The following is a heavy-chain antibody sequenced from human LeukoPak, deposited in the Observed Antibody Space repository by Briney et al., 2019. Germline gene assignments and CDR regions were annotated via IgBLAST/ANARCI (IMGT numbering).Heavy chain of an antibody. CDR2: FDPEDGET. J-gene: IGHJ4*02. Sequence: ASVKVSCKVSGYTLTELSMHWVRQAPGKRLEWMGGFDPEDGETIYAQKFQGRVTMTEDTSTDTAYMELSSLRSEDTAVYYCATSGSYGPALSFDYWGQGTLVTVSS. V-gene: IGHV1-24*01. CDR1: GYTLTELS. CDR3: ATSGSYGPALSFDY. D-gene: IGHD1-26*01.